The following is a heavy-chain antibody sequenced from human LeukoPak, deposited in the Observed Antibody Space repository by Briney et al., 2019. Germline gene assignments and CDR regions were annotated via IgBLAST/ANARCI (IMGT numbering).Heavy chain of an antibody. CDR2: MDYSGSA. D-gene: IGHD6-19*01. Sequence: PSETLSLTCSVSGGSISDYYWSWIRLSPGTGLEWIGYMDYSGSAAYNPSLRGRVTISIDTSKKQFSLEVTSVTAADTAVYFCARRKRGSGGPFDSWGHGTLATVSS. V-gene: IGHV4-59*08. CDR3: ARRKRGSGGPFDS. J-gene: IGHJ4*01. CDR1: GGSISDYY.